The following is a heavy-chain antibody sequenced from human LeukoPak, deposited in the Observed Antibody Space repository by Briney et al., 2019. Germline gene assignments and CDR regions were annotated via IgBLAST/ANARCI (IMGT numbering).Heavy chain of an antibody. CDR2: IYTSGST. V-gene: IGHV4-4*07. D-gene: IGHD2-15*01. Sequence: SETLSLTCTVSGGSISSYYWSWIRQPAGKGLEWIGRIYTSGSTNYNPSLKSRVTMSVDTSKNQFSLKLSSVTAADTAVYYCARDKGYCSGGSCYSSDDAFDIWGQGTMVTVSA. CDR1: GGSISSYY. J-gene: IGHJ3*02. CDR3: ARDKGYCSGGSCYSSDDAFDI.